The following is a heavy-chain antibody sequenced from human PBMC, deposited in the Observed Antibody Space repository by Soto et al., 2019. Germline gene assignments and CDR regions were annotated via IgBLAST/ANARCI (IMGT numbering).Heavy chain of an antibody. CDR1: GYTFINYG. V-gene: IGHV1-18*01. CDR2: INPDNGNT. Sequence: QVQLVQSGPEVKKPGASVKVSCKTSGYTFINYGISWVRQAPGQGLEWMGWINPDNGNTNFAQRLQGRVTMTADRSTRTAYMELRSLRFDDTAMYYCARVGGAVVTADYWGQATLVTVSS. D-gene: IGHD1-26*01. J-gene: IGHJ4*02. CDR3: ARVGGAVVTADY.